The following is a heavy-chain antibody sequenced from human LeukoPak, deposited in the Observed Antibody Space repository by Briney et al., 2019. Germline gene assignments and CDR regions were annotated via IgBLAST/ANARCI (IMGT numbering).Heavy chain of an antibody. CDR1: GYSFTSYW. D-gene: IGHD2-2*02. J-gene: IGHJ3*02. V-gene: IGHV1-8*03. Sequence: GESLKISCKGSGYSFTSYWIGWVRQATGQGLEWMGWMNPNSGNTGYAQKFQGRVTITRNTSISTAYMELSSLRSEDTAVYYCARAPIVVVPAAIKGGRLAFDIWGQGTMVTVSS. CDR3: ARAPIVVVPAAIKGGRLAFDI. CDR2: MNPNSGNT.